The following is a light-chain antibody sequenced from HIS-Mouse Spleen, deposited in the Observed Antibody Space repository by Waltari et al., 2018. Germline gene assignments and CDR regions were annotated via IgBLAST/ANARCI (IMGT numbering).Light chain of an antibody. V-gene: IGLV2-18*02. CDR3: SSYTSSSTV. J-gene: IGLJ1*01. Sequence: QSALTQPPSVSGSPGQSVTISCTGTSSDVGSYNRFSWYQQPPGTAPNLMIYEVSNRPSGVPDRFSGSKSGNTASLTISGLQAEDEADYYCSSYTSSSTVFGTGTKVTVL. CDR1: SSDVGSYNR. CDR2: EVS.